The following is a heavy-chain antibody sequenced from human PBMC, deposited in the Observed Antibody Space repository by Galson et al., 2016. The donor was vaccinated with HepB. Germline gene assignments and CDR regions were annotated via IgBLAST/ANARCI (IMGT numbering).Heavy chain of an antibody. Sequence: SLRLSCAASGFTFSSYSMNWVRQAPGKGLEWVALISYDGSHKFYGDSVKGRFTIYRDNSNDTLYLQMNSLRAEDTGVYYCAKDAGLDFWGQGTLVTVSS. CDR2: ISYDGSHK. D-gene: IGHD6-13*01. CDR1: GFTFSSYS. J-gene: IGHJ4*02. CDR3: AKDAGLDF. V-gene: IGHV3-30*18.